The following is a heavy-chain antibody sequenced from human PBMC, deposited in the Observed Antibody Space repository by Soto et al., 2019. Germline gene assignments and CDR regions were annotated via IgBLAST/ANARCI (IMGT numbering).Heavy chain of an antibody. Sequence: SETLSLTCTVSGGSISSGDYYWSWIRQPPGKGLEWIGYIYYSGSTYYNPSLKSRVTISVDTSKNQFSLKLSSVTAADTAVYYCARYLGYCSSTSCRYFDDWGQGTLVTVSS. CDR2: IYYSGST. CDR1: GGSISSGDYY. J-gene: IGHJ4*02. D-gene: IGHD2-2*01. CDR3: ARYLGYCSSTSCRYFDD. V-gene: IGHV4-30-4*01.